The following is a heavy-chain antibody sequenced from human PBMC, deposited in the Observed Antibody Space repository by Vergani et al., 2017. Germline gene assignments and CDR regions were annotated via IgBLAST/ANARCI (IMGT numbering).Heavy chain of an antibody. Sequence: VQLVESGGGVVQPGGSLRLSCAASGYTFSSYGMHWVRQAPGKGLEWVSAISGSGGSTYYADSVKGRFTISRDNSKNTLYLQMNSLRAEDTAVYYCAKASRWLQFNYYYYMDVWGKGTTVTVSS. CDR3: AKASRWLQFNYYYYMDV. J-gene: IGHJ6*03. CDR1: GYTFSSYG. V-gene: IGHV3-23*04. CDR2: ISGSGGST. D-gene: IGHD5-24*01.